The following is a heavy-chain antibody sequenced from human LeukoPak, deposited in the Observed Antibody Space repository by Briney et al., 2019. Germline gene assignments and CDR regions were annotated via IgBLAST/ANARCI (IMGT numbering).Heavy chain of an antibody. D-gene: IGHD3-10*01. Sequence: PSETLSLTCTVSGGSISSYYWSWIRQPPGKGLEWIGYIYYSGSTNYRSSLKSRVTISVDTSKNQFSLKLSSVTAADTAVYYCARAGSGSYYRWAYYYYYMDVWGKGTTVTVSS. CDR1: GGSISSYY. V-gene: IGHV4-59*12. J-gene: IGHJ6*03. CDR3: ARAGSGSYYRWAYYYYYMDV. CDR2: IYYSGST.